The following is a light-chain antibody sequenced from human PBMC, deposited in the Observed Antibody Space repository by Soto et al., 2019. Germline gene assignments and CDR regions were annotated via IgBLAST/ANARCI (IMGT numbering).Light chain of an antibody. CDR3: GTWDSSLSAAV. Sequence: QSVLTQPPSVSAAPGQKVTISCSGSSSNIGNNYVSWYQRLPGTAPKLLIYDNNKQPPGIPDRFSGSKSGTSATLGITGLQTGDEADYYCGTWDSSLSAAVFGGGTQLTVL. CDR2: DNN. V-gene: IGLV1-51*01. J-gene: IGLJ7*01. CDR1: SSNIGNNY.